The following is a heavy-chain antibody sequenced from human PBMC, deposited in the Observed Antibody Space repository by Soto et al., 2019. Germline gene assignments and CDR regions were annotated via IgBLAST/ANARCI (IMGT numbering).Heavy chain of an antibody. D-gene: IGHD2-21*02. Sequence: EVQLLESGGGLVQPGGSVRLSCAASGLTFDNYAMSWVRQAPGKGLEWVSAISGDSGRTYYADSVKGRFTISRDNSKNTLYLQMNTLRAEDAAVYYCAVTPNCGRDCSAASYWYFDIWGRGTLVTVSS. J-gene: IGHJ2*01. V-gene: IGHV3-23*01. CDR3: AVTPNCGRDCSAASYWYFDI. CDR1: GLTFDNYA. CDR2: ISGDSGRT.